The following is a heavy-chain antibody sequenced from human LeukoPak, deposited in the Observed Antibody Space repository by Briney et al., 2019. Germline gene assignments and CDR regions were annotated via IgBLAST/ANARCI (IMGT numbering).Heavy chain of an antibody. CDR3: ARLDYFDSSGYPSYFDY. CDR2: IYYSGST. CDR1: GASVSSSNYY. V-gene: IGHV4-61*01. J-gene: IGHJ4*02. D-gene: IGHD3-22*01. Sequence: SSETLSLTCTVSGASVSSSNYYWSWIRQPPGKALEWIGYIYYSGSTNYNPSLKSRVTISVDTSKNQFSLKLSSVTAADTAVYYCARLDYFDSSGYPSYFDYWGQGTLVTVFS.